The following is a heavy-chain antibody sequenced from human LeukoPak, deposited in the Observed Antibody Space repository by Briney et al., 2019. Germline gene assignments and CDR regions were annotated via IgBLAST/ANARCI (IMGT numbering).Heavy chain of an antibody. CDR1: GFTFDDYA. V-gene: IGHV3-9*01. CDR3: AKTPEGSGSLNYFDY. Sequence: PGGSLRLSRAASGFTFDDYAMHWVRQAPGKGLEWVSGISWNSGSIGYADSVKGRFTISRDNAKNSLYLQMNSLRAEDTALYYCAKTPEGSGSLNYFDYWGQGTLVTVSS. D-gene: IGHD3-10*01. J-gene: IGHJ4*02. CDR2: ISWNSGSI.